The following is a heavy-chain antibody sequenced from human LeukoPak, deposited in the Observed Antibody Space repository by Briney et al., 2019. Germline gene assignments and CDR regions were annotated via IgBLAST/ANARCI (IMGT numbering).Heavy chain of an antibody. Sequence: GGSLRLSCAASGFTFSSYAMHWVRQAPGKGLEWVAVISYDGSNKYYADSVKGRFTISRDNSKNTLYLQMNSLRSEDTAIYYCAREGLGPTFSAWFDPWGQGTLVTVSS. D-gene: IGHD1-26*01. CDR3: AREGLGPTFSAWFDP. V-gene: IGHV3-30*04. CDR2: ISYDGSNK. J-gene: IGHJ5*02. CDR1: GFTFSSYA.